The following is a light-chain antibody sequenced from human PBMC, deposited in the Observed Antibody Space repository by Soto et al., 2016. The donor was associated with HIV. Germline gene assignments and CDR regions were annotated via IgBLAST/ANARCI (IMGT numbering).Light chain of an antibody. CDR3: QVWDSSSGHFYV. CDR2: TDA. Sequence: SDVLTQPPSVSVAPGKTARIPCEGHNIGGKPVHWYQQKPGQAPLLVVSTDADRPSGIPERFSGSHSGGTATLTISRVEAGDEADYYCQVWDSSSGHFYVFGTGTKVTVL. J-gene: IGLJ1*01. V-gene: IGLV3-21*03. CDR1: NIGGKP.